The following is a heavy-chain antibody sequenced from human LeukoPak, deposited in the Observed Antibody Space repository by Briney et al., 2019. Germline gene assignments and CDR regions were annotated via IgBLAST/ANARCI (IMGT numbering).Heavy chain of an antibody. D-gene: IGHD1-20*01. CDR2: IKSKNDGETT. CDR1: GFNFINAY. CDR3: TTDAGYIDRWYNW. Sequence: GGSLRLSCAASGFNFINAYMIWVRQAPGQGLEWVGRIKSKNDGETTDYGAPVKGRFTISRDDSQQTLYLQMSSLRTEDTGLYYCTTDAGYIDRWYNWWGQGTLVTVSS. V-gene: IGHV3-15*01. J-gene: IGHJ4*02.